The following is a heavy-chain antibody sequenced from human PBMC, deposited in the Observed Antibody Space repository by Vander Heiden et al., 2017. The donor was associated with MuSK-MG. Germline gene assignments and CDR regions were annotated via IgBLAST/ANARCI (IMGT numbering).Heavy chain of an antibody. Sequence: EWVAVISFDGNNKYYADSVKGRFTIARDNSKNTLFLQMNSLRGDDTAVYYGARSITIFGVALKKGNMDVWGKGTTVTVSS. J-gene: IGHJ6*03. V-gene: IGHV3-30-3*01. D-gene: IGHD3-3*01. CDR3: ARSITIFGVALKKGNMDV. CDR2: ISFDGNNK.